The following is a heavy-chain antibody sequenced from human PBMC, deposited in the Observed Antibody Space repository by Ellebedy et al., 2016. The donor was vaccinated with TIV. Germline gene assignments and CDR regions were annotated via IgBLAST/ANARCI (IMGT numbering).Heavy chain of an antibody. CDR3: ATFTMGRLEY. CDR2: FYYSGIT. Sequence: MPSETLSLTCAVSGRSISSSFWTWIRQPPGKALEWIAYFYYSGITSYSPSLKSRVTLSLDTSKNQFSLKLTSVTAADTAVYFCATFTMGRLEYWGRGTLLTVSS. D-gene: IGHD1-1*01. J-gene: IGHJ4*02. CDR1: GRSISSSF. V-gene: IGHV4-59*08.